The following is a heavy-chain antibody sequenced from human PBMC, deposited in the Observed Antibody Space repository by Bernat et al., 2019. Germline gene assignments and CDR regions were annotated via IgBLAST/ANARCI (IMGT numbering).Heavy chain of an antibody. Sequence: EVQLEESGGGLVQPGGSLRLSCAASGFTLSSYWMHWVRQAPGKGLVWVSRINSDGSTTSYADCVKGRFNISRDNAKNTLYLQMNSLRAEDTAVYYCARGNGWAFDYWGQGTLVTVSS. V-gene: IGHV3-74*01. D-gene: IGHD6-19*01. J-gene: IGHJ4*02. CDR2: INSDGSTT. CDR1: GFTLSSYW. CDR3: ARGNGWAFDY.